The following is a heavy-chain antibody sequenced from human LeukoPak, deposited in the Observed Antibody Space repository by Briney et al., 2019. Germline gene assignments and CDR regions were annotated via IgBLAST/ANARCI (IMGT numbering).Heavy chain of an antibody. CDR1: GFTFSNAW. CDR2: ISGSGGST. CDR3: ATQLDYYYYYMDV. V-gene: IGHV3-23*01. D-gene: IGHD6-13*01. J-gene: IGHJ6*03. Sequence: GGSLRLSCAASGFTFSNAWMSWVRQAPGKGLEWVSSISGSGGSTYYADSVKGRFTISRDNSKNTLYLQMNSLRAEDTAVYYCATQLDYYYYYMDVWGKGTTVTVSS.